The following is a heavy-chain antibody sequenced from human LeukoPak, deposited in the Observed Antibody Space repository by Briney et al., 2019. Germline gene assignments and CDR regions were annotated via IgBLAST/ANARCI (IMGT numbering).Heavy chain of an antibody. CDR3: AGGPSPYRAYYGSGSFFGGNRIIGYYFDY. Sequence: ASVKVSCKASGYTFTSYDINWVRQATGQGLEWMGWMNPNSGNTGYAQKFQGRVTMTRNTSISTAYMELSSLRSEDTAVYYCAGGPSPYRAYYGSGSFFGGNRIIGYYFDYWGQGTLVTVSS. J-gene: IGHJ4*02. V-gene: IGHV1-8*01. CDR1: GYTFTSYD. CDR2: MNPNSGNT. D-gene: IGHD3-10*01.